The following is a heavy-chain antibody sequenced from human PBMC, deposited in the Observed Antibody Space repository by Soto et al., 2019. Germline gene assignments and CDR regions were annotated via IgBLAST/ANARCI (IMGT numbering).Heavy chain of an antibody. Sequence: QVQLVQSGAEVKKSGASVRVSCQASGYPFTYYDINWVRQAPGQGLEWMGWMNPKSGNTGSAQRFQGRLTMTSNTSINTAYMDLTSLTSEDGATYYCARVHTVTTYFDVWGRGTPVTVSS. CDR2: MNPKSGNT. CDR3: ARVHTVTTYFDV. D-gene: IGHD4-17*01. CDR1: GYPFTYYD. V-gene: IGHV1-8*01. J-gene: IGHJ2*01.